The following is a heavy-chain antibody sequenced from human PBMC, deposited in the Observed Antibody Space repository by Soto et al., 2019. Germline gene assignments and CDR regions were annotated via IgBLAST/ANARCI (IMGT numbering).Heavy chain of an antibody. V-gene: IGHV4-4*02. J-gene: IGHJ6*02. CDR2: LYHSGST. CDR1: GGSISSSNW. CDR3: ARDLLPEDIVATISYYGMDV. D-gene: IGHD5-12*01. Sequence: QVQLQESGPGLVKPSGTLSLTCAVSGGSISSSNWWSWVRQPPGKGLEWIGELYHSGSTNYNPSLKSRVTISVDKSKNQFSLKLSSVTAADTAVYYCARDLLPEDIVATISYYGMDVWGQGTTVTVSS.